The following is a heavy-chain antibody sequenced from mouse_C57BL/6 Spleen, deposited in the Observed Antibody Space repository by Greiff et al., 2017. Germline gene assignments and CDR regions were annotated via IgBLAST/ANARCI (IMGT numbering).Heavy chain of an antibody. J-gene: IGHJ4*01. CDR1: GFSLTSYG. CDR3: AKSPLYSNYYAMDY. V-gene: IGHV2-5*01. D-gene: IGHD2-5*01. Sequence: QVQLKESGPGLVQPSQSLSITCTVSGFSLTSYGVHWVRQSPGKGLEWLGVIWRGGSTDYNAAFMSRLSITKDNSKSQVFFKMNSLQADDTAIYYCAKSPLYSNYYAMDYWGQGTSVTVSS. CDR2: IWRGGST.